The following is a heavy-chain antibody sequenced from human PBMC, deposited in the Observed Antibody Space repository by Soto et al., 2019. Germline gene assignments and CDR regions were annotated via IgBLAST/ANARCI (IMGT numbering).Heavy chain of an antibody. CDR2: INSDGSST. J-gene: IGHJ4*02. CDR1: GFTFSSYW. CDR3: ARIPKDYDFWSGYSSHFDY. Sequence: EVQLVESGGGLVQPGGSLRLSCAASGFTFSSYWIHWVRQAPGKGLVWVSRINSDGSSTSYADSVKGRFTISRDNAKNTLYLQMNSLRAEDTAVYYCARIPKDYDFWSGYSSHFDYWGQGTLVTVSS. V-gene: IGHV3-74*01. D-gene: IGHD3-3*01.